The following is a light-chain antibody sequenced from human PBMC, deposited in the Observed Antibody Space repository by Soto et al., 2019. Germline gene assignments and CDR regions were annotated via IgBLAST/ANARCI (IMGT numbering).Light chain of an antibody. V-gene: IGKV3-20*01. CDR3: QHYGSSPRLT. J-gene: IGKJ4*01. CDR1: QSIISSY. CDR2: GAP. Sequence: EIVLTQSAGPLSLSPGERATLSCRASQSIISSYLAWYQQKPGQAPRLLLYGAPSRANRIPHRFSGSGSGTAFTLTISRLEPEEFAVYYCQHYGSSPRLTFGGGTKVEIK.